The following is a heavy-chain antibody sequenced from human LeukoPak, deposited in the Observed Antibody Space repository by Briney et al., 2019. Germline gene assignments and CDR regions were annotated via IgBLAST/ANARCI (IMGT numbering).Heavy chain of an antibody. J-gene: IGHJ4*02. V-gene: IGHV1-69*05. CDR1: GGTFSSYA. CDR3: ASNSGGYHYYFDY. D-gene: IGHD1-26*01. Sequence: SVKVSCKASGGTFSSYAISWVRQAPGQGLEWMGGIIPIFGTANYAQKFQGRVTITTDESTSTAYMELSSLRSEDTAVYYCASNSGGYHYYFDYWGQGTLVTVSS. CDR2: IIPIFGTA.